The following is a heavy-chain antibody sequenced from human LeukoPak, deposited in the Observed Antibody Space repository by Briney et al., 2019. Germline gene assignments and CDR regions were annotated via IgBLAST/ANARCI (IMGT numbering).Heavy chain of an antibody. CDR2: INPNSGGT. CDR1: GYTFTGYY. J-gene: IGHJ3*02. V-gene: IGHV1-2*02. D-gene: IGHD1-26*01. CDR3: ARGFPLWELLLSAFDI. Sequence: ASVKVSCKASGYTFTGYYMHWARQAPGQGLEWMGWINPNSGGTNYAQKFQGRVTMTRDTSISTAYMELSRLRSDDTAVYYCARGFPLWELLLSAFDIWGQGTMVTVSS.